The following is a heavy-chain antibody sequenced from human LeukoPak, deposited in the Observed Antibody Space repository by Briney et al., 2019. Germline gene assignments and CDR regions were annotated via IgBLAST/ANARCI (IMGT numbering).Heavy chain of an antibody. Sequence: GGSLRLSCAASGFTFSSYGMHWVRQAPGKGLEWVAFIRYDGSNKYYADSVKGRFTISRDNSKNTLYLQMNSLRAEDTAVYYCARGGYSSGWYWNDYWGQGTLVTVSS. D-gene: IGHD6-19*01. CDR3: ARGGYSSGWYWNDY. CDR2: IRYDGSNK. V-gene: IGHV3-30*02. CDR1: GFTFSSYG. J-gene: IGHJ4*02.